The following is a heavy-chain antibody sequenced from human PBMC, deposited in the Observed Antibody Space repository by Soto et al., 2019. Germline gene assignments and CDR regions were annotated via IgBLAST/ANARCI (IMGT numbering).Heavy chain of an antibody. J-gene: IGHJ4*02. V-gene: IGHV3-30-3*01. D-gene: IGHD6-13*01. CDR2: ISYDGSNK. Sequence: QTGGSLRLSCAASGFTFSSYAMHWVRQAPGKGLEWVAVISYDGSNKYYADSVKGRFTISRDNSKNTLYLQMNSLRAEDTAVYYCARDVHIAAAGTSPFDYWGQGTLVTV. CDR3: ARDVHIAAAGTSPFDY. CDR1: GFTFSSYA.